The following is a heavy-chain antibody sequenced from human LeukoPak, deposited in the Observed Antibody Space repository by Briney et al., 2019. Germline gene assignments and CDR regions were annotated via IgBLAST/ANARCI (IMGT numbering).Heavy chain of an antibody. V-gene: IGHV4-34*01. CDR2: INHSGST. CDR3: ARGDDYGD. Sequence: MASETLSLTCAVYSGSFSGYYWSWIRQPPGKGLEWIGEINHSGSTNYNPSLKSRVTISVDTSKNQFSLKLSSVTAADTAVYYCARGDDYGDWGQGTLVTVSS. CDR1: SGSFSGYY. D-gene: IGHD4-17*01. J-gene: IGHJ4*02.